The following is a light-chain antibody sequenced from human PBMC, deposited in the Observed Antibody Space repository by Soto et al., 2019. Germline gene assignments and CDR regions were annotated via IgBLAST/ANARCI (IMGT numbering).Light chain of an antibody. V-gene: IGLV2-14*01. CDR2: DVS. CDR3: SSYTSSSTGV. Sequence: QSALTQPASVSGSPGQSITISCTGTSSDVGGYNYVSWYQQHPGKAPKLMIYDVSNRPSGVSNRFSGSKSGNTASLTISGLQAEDEADYYCSSYTSSSTGVFGTGTKVTFL. J-gene: IGLJ1*01. CDR1: SSDVGGYNY.